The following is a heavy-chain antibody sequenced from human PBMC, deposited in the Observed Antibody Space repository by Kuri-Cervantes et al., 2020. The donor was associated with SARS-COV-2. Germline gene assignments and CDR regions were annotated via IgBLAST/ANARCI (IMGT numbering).Heavy chain of an antibody. Sequence: KVSCKGSGYSFTSYWISWVRQMPGKGLEWMGIIYPGDSDTRYSPSFQGQVTISADKSISTAYLQWSSLKASDTAMYYCARTTVPSDAFDIWGQGTMVTVSS. D-gene: IGHD4-17*01. J-gene: IGHJ3*02. V-gene: IGHV5-51*01. CDR2: IYPGDSDT. CDR3: ARTTVPSDAFDI. CDR1: GYSFTSYW.